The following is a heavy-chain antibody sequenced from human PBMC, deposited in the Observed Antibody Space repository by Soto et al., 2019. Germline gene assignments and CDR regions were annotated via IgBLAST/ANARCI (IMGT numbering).Heavy chain of an antibody. V-gene: IGHV3-7*03. D-gene: IGHD4-17*01. CDR2: IPQEGSDG. J-gene: IGHJ4*02. CDR1: GFTLSMYS. CDR3: SYGGNYGTSL. Sequence: GGSLRLSCEVSGFTLSMYSMTWVRQAPGKGLEWVAKIPQEGSDGHYVDSVKGRFTISRDNAKNSVYLQMNSLRAEDTAVYYCSYGGNYGTSLWGQGTLVTVSS.